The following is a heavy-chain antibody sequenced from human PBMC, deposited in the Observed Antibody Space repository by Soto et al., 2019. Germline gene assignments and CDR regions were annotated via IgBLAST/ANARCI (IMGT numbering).Heavy chain of an antibody. V-gene: IGHV3-49*03. Sequence: GGSLRLSCTASGFTFGDYAMSWFRQAPGKGLEWVGFIRSKAYGGTTEYAASVKGRFTISRDDSKSIAYLQMNSLKTEDTAVYYCTRVWETYYYDSSGYSDYYFDYWGQGTLVTVSS. CDR2: IRSKAYGGTT. D-gene: IGHD3-22*01. CDR3: TRVWETYYYDSSGYSDYYFDY. CDR1: GFTFGDYA. J-gene: IGHJ4*02.